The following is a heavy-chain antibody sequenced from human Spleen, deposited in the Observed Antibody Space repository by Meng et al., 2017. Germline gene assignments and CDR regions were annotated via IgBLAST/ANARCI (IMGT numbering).Heavy chain of an antibody. J-gene: IGHJ4*02. D-gene: IGHD1-26*01. Sequence: GESLKISCAASGFTFSSYAMHWVRQAPGKGLEWVAVISYDGSNKYYADSVKGRFTISRDNSKNTLYLQMNSLRAEDTAVYYCAREGPQGARELQTGYFDYWGQGTLVTVSS. CDR3: AREGPQGARELQTGYFDY. V-gene: IGHV3-30*01. CDR1: GFTFSSYA. CDR2: ISYDGSNK.